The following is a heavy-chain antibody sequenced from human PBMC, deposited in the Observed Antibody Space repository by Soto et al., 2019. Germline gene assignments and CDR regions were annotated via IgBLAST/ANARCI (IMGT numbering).Heavy chain of an antibody. J-gene: IGHJ6*02. CDR2: INSDGRST. V-gene: IGHV3-74*01. Sequence: EVQLVESGGGLVQPGGSLRLSCAASGFTFSSYWMHWVRQVPGKGLVWVSRINSDGRSTSYADSVKGRFTISRDNAKNTLYLQMNSLRAEDTAVYYCAREEGAAFYYDGMDVWGQGTTVTVSS. CDR3: AREEGAAFYYDGMDV. CDR1: GFTFSSYW.